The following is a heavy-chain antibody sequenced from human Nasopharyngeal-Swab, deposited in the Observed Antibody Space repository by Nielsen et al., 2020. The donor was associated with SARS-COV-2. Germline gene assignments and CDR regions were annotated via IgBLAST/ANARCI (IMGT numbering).Heavy chain of an antibody. V-gene: IGHV1-24*01. CDR3: RVVPAAMWYYYYGMDG. CDR1: GYTLTELS. D-gene: IGHD2-2*01. Sequence: ASVKVSCKVSGYTLTELSMHWVRQAPGKGLEWMGGFDPEDGETIYAQKFQGRVTMTEDTSTDTAYMELSSLRSEDTAVYYCRVVPAAMWYYYYGMDGWGQGTTVTVSS. CDR2: FDPEDGET. J-gene: IGHJ6*02.